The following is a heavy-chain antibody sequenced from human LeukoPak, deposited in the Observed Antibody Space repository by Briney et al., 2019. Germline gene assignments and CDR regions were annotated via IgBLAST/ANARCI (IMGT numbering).Heavy chain of an antibody. CDR3: AREGPWDYYGMDV. D-gene: IGHD7-27*01. CDR1: GFTFSTYS. CDR2: ISSSSGNI. V-gene: IGHV3-21*01. J-gene: IGHJ6*02. Sequence: GGSLRLSCVVSGFTFSTYSMNWVRQAPGKGLEGVASISSSSGNIYYADSVKGRFTISRDNAKNAVFLQMNSLRGEDTALYYCAREGPWDYYGMDVWGQGTTVTVSS.